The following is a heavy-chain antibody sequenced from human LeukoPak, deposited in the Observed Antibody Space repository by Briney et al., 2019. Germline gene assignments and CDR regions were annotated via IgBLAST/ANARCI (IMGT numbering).Heavy chain of an antibody. D-gene: IGHD6-13*01. CDR3: ARAQAAAIDY. CDR2: INHDGSEK. CDR1: GFNFSSYW. J-gene: IGHJ4*02. Sequence: GGSLRLSCVVSGFNFSSYWMSWVRQAPGKGLEGVANINHDGSEKYYVDSVKGRFTISRENAKNSVYLQVSSLRAEDTAVYYCARAQAAAIDYWGQGTLVTVSS. V-gene: IGHV3-7*01.